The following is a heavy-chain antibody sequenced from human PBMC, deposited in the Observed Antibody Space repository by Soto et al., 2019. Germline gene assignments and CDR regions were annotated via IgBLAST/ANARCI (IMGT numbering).Heavy chain of an antibody. J-gene: IGHJ6*02. D-gene: IGHD3-10*01. CDR2: IYYSGST. V-gene: IGHV4-39*01. CDR3: ARQYEVLLWFGEFPLGGMDV. Sequence: XETRSLTCTVAGCSISSSSYYWGWIRQPPGKGLEWIGIIYYSGSTYYNPSLKSRVTISVDTSKNQFSLKLSSVTASDTAVYYCARQYEVLLWFGEFPLGGMDVWGQGTTVTVSS. CDR1: GCSISSSSYY.